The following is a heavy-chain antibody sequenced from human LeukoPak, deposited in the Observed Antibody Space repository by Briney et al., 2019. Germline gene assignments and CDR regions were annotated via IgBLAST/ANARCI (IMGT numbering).Heavy chain of an antibody. V-gene: IGHV3-48*03. CDR3: ARDYGGSSPFDY. CDR2: ISNSGSTI. D-gene: IGHD4-23*01. CDR1: GFTFSSYE. Sequence: GGSLRLSCAASGFTFSSYEMNWVRQAPGKGLEWVSYISNSGSTIYYTDSVKGRFTISRDNAKNSLYLQMNSLRAEDTAVYYCARDYGGSSPFDYWGQGTLVTVSS. J-gene: IGHJ4*02.